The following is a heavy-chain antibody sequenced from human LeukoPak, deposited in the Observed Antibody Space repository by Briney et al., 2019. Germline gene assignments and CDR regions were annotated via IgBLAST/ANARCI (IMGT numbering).Heavy chain of an antibody. Sequence: ASVKVSCKASGYTFTGYYMHWVRRAPGQGLEWMGWINPNSGGTNYAQKFQGRVTMTRDTSISTAYMELSRLRSDDTAVYYCASSAGLRFLEWLPFDYWGQGTLVTVSS. CDR1: GYTFTGYY. J-gene: IGHJ4*02. CDR2: INPNSGGT. V-gene: IGHV1-2*02. D-gene: IGHD3-3*01. CDR3: ASSAGLRFLEWLPFDY.